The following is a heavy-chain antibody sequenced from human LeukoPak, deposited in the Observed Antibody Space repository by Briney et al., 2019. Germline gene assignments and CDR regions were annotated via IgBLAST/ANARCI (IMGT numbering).Heavy chain of an antibody. J-gene: IGHJ4*02. CDR3: ASRAVGDIRSTSSDNLAFDY. CDR1: GYSISSGYY. Sequence: SVTLSLTCTVSGYSISSGYYLVWIRQPPGKWLEWIGSIYHSGSTYYNPSLKCRVTISVDTSKNHLSLTLLSVTHADASVFQCASRAVGDIRSTSSDNLAFDYWGQGTLVTVSS. D-gene: IGHD2-2*01. V-gene: IGHV4-38-2*02. CDR2: IYHSGST.